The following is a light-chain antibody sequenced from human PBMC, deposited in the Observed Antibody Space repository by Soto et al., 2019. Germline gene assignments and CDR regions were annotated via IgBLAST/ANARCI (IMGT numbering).Light chain of an antibody. V-gene: IGKV1-5*01. CDR3: QQKNRPWT. Sequence: DIQMTQSPSTLSASVGDRVTITCRTSQSISSWLAWYQQKPGKAPKLLIYDASSLERGVPSRFSGSGSGTEFALTISSLQPDDFATYYCQQKNRPWTFGPGTKVEIK. CDR1: QSISSW. CDR2: DAS. J-gene: IGKJ1*01.